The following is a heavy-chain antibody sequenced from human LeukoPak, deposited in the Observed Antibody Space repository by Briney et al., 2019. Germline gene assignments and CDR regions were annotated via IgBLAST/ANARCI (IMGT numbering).Heavy chain of an antibody. Sequence: GGSLRLSCAASGFTFSSYAMHWVRQAPGKGLEYVSAISSNGGSTYYADSVKGRFTISRDNSKNTLYLQMGSLRAEDMAVYYCARGGYCSCNSCYEVRGMDVWGKGTTVTVSS. J-gene: IGHJ6*04. D-gene: IGHD2-2*01. CDR3: ARGGYCSCNSCYEVRGMDV. V-gene: IGHV3-64*02. CDR2: ISSNGGST. CDR1: GFTFSSYA.